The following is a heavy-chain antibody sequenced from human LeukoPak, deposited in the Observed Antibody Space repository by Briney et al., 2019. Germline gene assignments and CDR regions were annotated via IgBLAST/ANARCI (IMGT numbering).Heavy chain of an antibody. CDR2: ISSSGNTI. J-gene: IGHJ4*02. CDR1: GFSFSDYY. CDR3: ARDQYYYDSSAPPLY. Sequence: GGSLRLSCAASGFSFSDYYMSWIRQAPGKGLEWVSYISSSGNTIYYADSVKGRFAISRDNAKNSLYLQMNSLRAEDTAVYYCARDQYYYDSSAPPLYWGQGTLVTVSS. V-gene: IGHV3-11*01. D-gene: IGHD3-22*01.